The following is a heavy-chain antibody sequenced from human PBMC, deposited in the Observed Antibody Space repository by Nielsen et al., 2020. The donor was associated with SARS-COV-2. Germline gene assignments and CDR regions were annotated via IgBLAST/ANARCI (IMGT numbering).Heavy chain of an antibody. V-gene: IGHV1-18*01. Sequence: ASVKVSCKASGYTFTSYGISWVRQAPGQGLEWMGWISAYNGNTNYAQKLQGRLTMTTDTSTSTAYMELRSLRSDDTAVYYCARAGIVVVIGDWFDPWGQGTLVTVSS. J-gene: IGHJ5*02. CDR3: ARAGIVVVIGDWFDP. CDR1: GYTFTSYG. CDR2: ISAYNGNT. D-gene: IGHD3-22*01.